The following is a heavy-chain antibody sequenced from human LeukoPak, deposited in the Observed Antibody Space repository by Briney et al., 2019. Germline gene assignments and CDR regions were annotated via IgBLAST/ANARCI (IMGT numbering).Heavy chain of an antibody. CDR1: GFTVSSNY. D-gene: IGHD3-22*01. J-gene: IGHJ1*01. CDR2: IYSGGST. CDR3: ARLGEHYYDSSGYYPEYFQH. V-gene: IGHV3-53*01. Sequence: GGSLRLSCAASGFTVSSNYMSWVRQAPGKGLEWVSVIYSGGSTYYADSVKGRFTISRDNSKNTLYLQMNSLRAEDTAVYYCARLGEHYYDSSGYYPEYFQHWGQGTLVTVSS.